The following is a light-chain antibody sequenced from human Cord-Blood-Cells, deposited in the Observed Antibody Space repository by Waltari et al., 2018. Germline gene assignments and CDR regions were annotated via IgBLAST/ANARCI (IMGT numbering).Light chain of an antibody. V-gene: IGLV1-47*01. J-gene: IGLJ2*01. Sequence: QSVLTQPPSASGTPGQRVTISCSGSSSNIGSNYVYWYQQLPGTAPKLLINRNNQGPSGVPDRFSGSKSGTSASLASSGLRSEDESDYYCAAWDDSLSGLVFGGGTKLTVL. CDR3: AAWDDSLSGLV. CDR1: SSNIGSNY. CDR2: RNN.